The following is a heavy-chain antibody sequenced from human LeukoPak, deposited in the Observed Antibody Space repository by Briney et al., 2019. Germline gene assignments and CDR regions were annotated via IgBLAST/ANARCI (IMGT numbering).Heavy chain of an antibody. Sequence: GGSLRLSCAASGFTFSSYSMNWVRQAPGKGLEWVSYISSSSSTKYYADSVKGRFTISRDNSKNTLYLQMNSLRAEDTAVYYCARAAAIIDYWGQGTLVTVSS. J-gene: IGHJ4*02. CDR1: GFTFSSYS. D-gene: IGHD2-2*02. CDR2: ISSSSSTK. CDR3: ARAAAIIDY. V-gene: IGHV3-48*01.